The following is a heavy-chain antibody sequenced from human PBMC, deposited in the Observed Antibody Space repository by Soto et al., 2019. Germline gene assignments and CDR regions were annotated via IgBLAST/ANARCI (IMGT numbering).Heavy chain of an antibody. V-gene: IGHV3-15*07. CDR2: IKSKTDGGTT. Sequence: GGSLRLSCAASGFTFSNAWMNWVRQAPGKGLEWVGRIKSKTDGGTTDYAAPVKGRFTISRDDSKNTLYLQMNSLKTEDTAVYYCTTDPHIIFGVLYYYYGMDVWGQGTTVTVSS. CDR3: TTDPHIIFGVLYYYYGMDV. CDR1: GFTFSNAW. J-gene: IGHJ6*02. D-gene: IGHD3-3*02.